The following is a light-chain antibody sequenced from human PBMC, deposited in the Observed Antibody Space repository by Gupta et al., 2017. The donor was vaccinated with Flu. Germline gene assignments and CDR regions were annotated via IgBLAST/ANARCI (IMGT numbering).Light chain of an antibody. CDR3: QQRSNRIT. CDR1: QSVSSY. V-gene: IGKV3-11*01. Sequence: PGEGATLSCRASQSVSSYLAWYQQKPGQAPRLLIYDASNRATGIPARFSGSGSGTDFTLTISSLEPEDFAVYYCQQRSNRITFGQGTRLEIK. J-gene: IGKJ5*01. CDR2: DAS.